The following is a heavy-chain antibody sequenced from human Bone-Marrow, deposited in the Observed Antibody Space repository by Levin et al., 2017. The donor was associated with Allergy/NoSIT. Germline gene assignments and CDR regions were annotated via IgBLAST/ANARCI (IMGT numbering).Heavy chain of an antibody. D-gene: IGHD3-16*01. Sequence: SSETLSLTCTVSGDSITDVTYYWAWIRQPPGKGLEWVGTIYYSGTTYYNPSLGSRVTISVDTSKNQFSLKLSSVTAADTAIYYCARAVGGYWFDPWGQGTLVTVSS. V-gene: IGHV4-39*01. CDR2: IYYSGTT. CDR3: ARAVGGYWFDP. J-gene: IGHJ5*02. CDR1: GDSITDVTYY.